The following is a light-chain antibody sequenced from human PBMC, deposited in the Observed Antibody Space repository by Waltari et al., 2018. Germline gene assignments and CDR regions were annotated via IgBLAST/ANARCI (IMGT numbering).Light chain of an antibody. CDR1: QGISSW. CDR2: AAS. J-gene: IGKJ2*01. V-gene: IGKV1-12*01. CDR3: QQANSVPFT. Sequence: DIQMTQYSSSLSASIGDRFTITLRAGQGISSWLAWYQQRPGKAPKLLIYAASSWQSGVPSRFRGSGTGTDFTLTISGLQPEDFATYYCQQANSVPFTFGQRTKLEI.